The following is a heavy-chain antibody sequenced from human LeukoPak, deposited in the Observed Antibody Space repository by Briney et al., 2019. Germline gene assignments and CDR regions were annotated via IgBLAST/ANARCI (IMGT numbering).Heavy chain of an antibody. CDR3: ARVGYGDHGANWFDP. CDR1: GGSISSYY. D-gene: IGHD4-17*01. Sequence: PSETLSLTCTVSGGSISSYYWSWIRQPPGKGLEWIGYIYYSGSTNYNPSLESRVTISVDTSKNQFSLKLSSVTAADTAVYYCARVGYGDHGANWFDPWGQGTLVTVSS. CDR2: IYYSGST. J-gene: IGHJ5*02. V-gene: IGHV4-59*01.